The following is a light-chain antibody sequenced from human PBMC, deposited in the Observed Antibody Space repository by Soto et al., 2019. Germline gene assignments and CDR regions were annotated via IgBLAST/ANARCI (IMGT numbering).Light chain of an antibody. J-gene: IGKJ3*01. Sequence: EIVLTQSPGTLSLSPGERATLSCRASQSISNNYFAWYQQTPGQAPRLLIYAASTRATGVPDRFTGSGSGTYFTLTISILEPDDFAVFYCHHNGRSPIFTFGPGTTVDIK. CDR2: AAS. CDR3: HHNGRSPIFT. V-gene: IGKV3-20*01. CDR1: QSISNNY.